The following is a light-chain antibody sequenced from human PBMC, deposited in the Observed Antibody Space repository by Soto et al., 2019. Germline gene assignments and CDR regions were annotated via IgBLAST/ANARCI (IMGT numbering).Light chain of an antibody. CDR3: QEYNRRVT. CDR1: QTVSPW. Sequence: DIHMTQSPATLSASVGDRVTITCRASQTVSPWLAWYQQKPGAAPHLLIYKVANLESEVQSRFSGSGSGADFTLIINGMQPDDFASYYCQEYNRRVTFGAGNKVEIK. J-gene: IGKJ4*01. V-gene: IGKV1-5*03. CDR2: KVA.